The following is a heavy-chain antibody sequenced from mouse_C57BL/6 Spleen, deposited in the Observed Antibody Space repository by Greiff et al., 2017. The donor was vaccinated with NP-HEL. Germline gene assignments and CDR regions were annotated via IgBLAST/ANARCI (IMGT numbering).Heavy chain of an antibody. CDR3: TREVLRSERGAMDY. V-gene: IGHV5-9-1*02. CDR1: GFTFSSYA. D-gene: IGHD1-1*01. J-gene: IGHJ4*01. CDR2: ISSGGDYI. Sequence: EVHLVESGEGLVKPGGSLKLSCAASGFTFSSYAMSWVRQTPEKRLEWVAYISSGGDYIYYADTVKGRFTISRDNARNTRYLQMSSLKSDDTAMYYCTREVLRSERGAMDYWGQGTSVTVSS.